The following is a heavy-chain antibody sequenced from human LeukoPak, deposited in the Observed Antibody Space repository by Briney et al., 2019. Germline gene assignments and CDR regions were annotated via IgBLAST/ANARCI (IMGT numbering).Heavy chain of an antibody. CDR1: EFSFINYW. CDR3: ARPLDFGGNSNWYFDL. J-gene: IGHJ2*01. D-gene: IGHD4-23*01. V-gene: IGHV5-51*01. CDR2: IYPGDSDT. Sequence: GESLKISCKGTEFSFINYWIAWVRQMPGKGLEWMGIIYPGDSDTKISPSFEGQVTISADKSISTAYLHLSGLKASDTAMYYCARPLDFGGNSNWYFDLWGRGPLLTVSS.